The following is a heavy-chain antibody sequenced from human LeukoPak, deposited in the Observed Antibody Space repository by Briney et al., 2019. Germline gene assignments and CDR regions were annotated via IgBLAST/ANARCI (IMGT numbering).Heavy chain of an antibody. Sequence: GGSLRLSCAVSGFTFSSYDMHWVRQAPGKGLEWVTFIQYDGSNKYYADSVKGRFTISRDNAKNSLYLQMNSLRAEDTAVYYCAKSPPHFYYDSSPGYWGQGTLVTVSS. CDR2: IQYDGSNK. CDR3: AKSPPHFYYDSSPGY. V-gene: IGHV3-30*02. J-gene: IGHJ4*02. CDR1: GFTFSSYD. D-gene: IGHD3-22*01.